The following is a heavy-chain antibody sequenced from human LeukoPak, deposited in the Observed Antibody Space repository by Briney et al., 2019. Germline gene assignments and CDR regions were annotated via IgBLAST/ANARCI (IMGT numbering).Heavy chain of an antibody. CDR3: ARGLSSSWPYYYYMDV. D-gene: IGHD6-13*01. J-gene: IGHJ6*03. Sequence: SETLSLTCTVPGDSIKSYYWSWIRQPPGKGLEWIGYVYHSGSTNYNPSLKSRVSMSVDTTKKQFSLRLRSVTAADTAVYYCARGLSSSWPYYYYMDVWGKGTTDTVSS. CDR2: VYHSGST. CDR1: GDSIKSYY. V-gene: IGHV4-59*01.